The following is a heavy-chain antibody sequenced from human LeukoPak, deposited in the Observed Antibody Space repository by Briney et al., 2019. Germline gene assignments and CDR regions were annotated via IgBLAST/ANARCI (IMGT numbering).Heavy chain of an antibody. CDR3: AKDTAQGYTYGTIEQDY. CDR2: VSESGEIT. CDR1: GIAFSTYA. D-gene: IGHD5-18*01. J-gene: IGHJ4*02. V-gene: IGHV3-23*01. Sequence: GGSLRLSCAASGIAFSTYAMSWVRQAPGKGLEWVSVVSESGEITHYADSVKGRFTIPRDNSKNTVYLQMNSLRAEDSAVYYCAKDTAQGYTYGTIEQDYWGQGTRVTVSS.